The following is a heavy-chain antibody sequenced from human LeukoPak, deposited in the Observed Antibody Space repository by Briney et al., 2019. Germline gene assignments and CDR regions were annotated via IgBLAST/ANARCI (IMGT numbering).Heavy chain of an antibody. V-gene: IGHV3-30*02. D-gene: IGHD3-22*01. J-gene: IGHJ4*02. CDR1: GFTFNNYG. CDR3: ARGGYYDSSGYYSQNYFDY. Sequence: GGSLRLSCAASGFTFNNYGMHWVRQAPGKGLEWVAFIRDDGGDKFYADSVKDRFTISRDNSKNTLYLQMNSLRAEDTAVYYCARGGYYDSSGYYSQNYFDYWGQGTLVTVSS. CDR2: IRDDGGDK.